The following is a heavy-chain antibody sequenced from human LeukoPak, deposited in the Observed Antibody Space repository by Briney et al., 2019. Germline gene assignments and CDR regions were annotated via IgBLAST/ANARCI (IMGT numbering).Heavy chain of an antibody. Sequence: ASVKVSCKASGYTFTSYGISWVRQAPGQGLEWMGWISAYNGNTNYAQKLQGRVTMTTDTSTSTAYMELRSLRSDDTAVYYCARDPTYSSSWGYNWFDPWGQGTLVTVSS. V-gene: IGHV1-18*01. D-gene: IGHD6-13*01. CDR2: ISAYNGNT. CDR1: GYTFTSYG. J-gene: IGHJ5*02. CDR3: ARDPTYSSSWGYNWFDP.